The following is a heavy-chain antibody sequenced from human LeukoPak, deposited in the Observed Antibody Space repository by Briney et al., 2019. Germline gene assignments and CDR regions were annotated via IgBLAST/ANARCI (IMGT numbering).Heavy chain of an antibody. V-gene: IGHV3-48*04. CDR2: FTSMSRTI. J-gene: IGHJ4*02. D-gene: IGHD5-24*01. CDR1: GFTFSRYS. Sequence: GGSLRLSCAASGFTFSRYSMTWVRQAPGKGLEWVSSFTSMSRTIYYADSVKGRFTISRDNAKNSLYLQMNSLRAEDTAVYYCASGGGYNSLYYWGQGTLVTVSS. CDR3: ASGGGYNSLYY.